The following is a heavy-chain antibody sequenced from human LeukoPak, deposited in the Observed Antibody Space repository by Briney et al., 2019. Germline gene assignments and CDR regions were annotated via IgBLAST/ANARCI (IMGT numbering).Heavy chain of an antibody. CDR3: ARRDSSSSIPNYYYYYYMDV. Sequence: SETLSLTCAVSGGSISSSNWWSWVRQPPGKGLEWIGEIYHSGSTNYNPSLKSRVTISVDTSKNQFSLKLSSVTAADTAVYYCARRDSSSSIPNYYYYYYMDVWGKGTTVTVSS. CDR1: GGSISSSNW. CDR2: IYHSGST. D-gene: IGHD6-6*01. J-gene: IGHJ6*03. V-gene: IGHV4-4*02.